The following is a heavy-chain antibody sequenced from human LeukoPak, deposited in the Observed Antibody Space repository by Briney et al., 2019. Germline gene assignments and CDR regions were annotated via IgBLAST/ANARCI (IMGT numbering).Heavy chain of an antibody. CDR2: IYYSGST. D-gene: IGHD6-13*01. V-gene: IGHV4-59*01. Sequence: SETLSLTCTVSGGSISSYYWSWIRQPPGKGLEWIGYIYYSGSTNYNPSLKSRVTISVDTSKDQFSLKLSSVTAADTAVYYCAGGDIAAAGTFDYWGQGTLVTVSS. CDR1: GGSISSYY. CDR3: AGGDIAAAGTFDY. J-gene: IGHJ4*02.